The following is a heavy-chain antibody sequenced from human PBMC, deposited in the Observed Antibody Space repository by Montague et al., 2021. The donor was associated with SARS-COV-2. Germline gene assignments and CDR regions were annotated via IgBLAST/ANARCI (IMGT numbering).Heavy chain of an antibody. CDR3: ATSLGGRYYWADYYFDY. Sequence: SETLSLTCAVTGASMSPYHWSWIRQPPGKGLEWIGNLHHSGATNYNPSRESRVTMSVDTSKNQFSLNLISVTAADTAVYFCATSLGGRYYWADYYFDYWGRGILVTVSA. J-gene: IGHJ4*02. CDR1: GASMSPYH. D-gene: IGHD3-10*01. CDR2: LHHSGAT. V-gene: IGHV4-59*03.